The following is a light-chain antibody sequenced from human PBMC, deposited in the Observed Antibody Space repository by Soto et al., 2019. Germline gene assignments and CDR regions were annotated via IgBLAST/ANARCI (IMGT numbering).Light chain of an antibody. Sequence: VVLTQSPVNLYLSPGARATLSCRASQSFRGLLAWYRQKPGQAPRLLIYDAYNRDTGIPPRFSGSGSWTDCTLPISSLEPEDAAVDYCQQRHMWPITFGQGTRLEIK. J-gene: IGKJ5*01. CDR1: QSFRGL. CDR3: QQRHMWPIT. V-gene: IGKV3-11*01. CDR2: DAY.